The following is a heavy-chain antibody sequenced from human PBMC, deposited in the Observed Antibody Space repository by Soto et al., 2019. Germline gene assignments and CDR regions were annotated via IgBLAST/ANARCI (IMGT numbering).Heavy chain of an antibody. V-gene: IGHV1-69*01. J-gene: IGHJ4*02. CDR2: IIPIFGTA. CDR1: GGTFSSYA. CDR3: ARDGRDYYDSSGPQEFEVGY. Sequence: QVQLVQSGAEVKKPGSSVKVSCKAYGGTFSSYAISWVRQAPGQGLEWMGGIIPIFGTANYAQKFQGRVTITADESTSTAYMELSSLRSEDTAVYYCARDGRDYYDSSGPQEFEVGYWGQGTLVTVSS. D-gene: IGHD3-22*01.